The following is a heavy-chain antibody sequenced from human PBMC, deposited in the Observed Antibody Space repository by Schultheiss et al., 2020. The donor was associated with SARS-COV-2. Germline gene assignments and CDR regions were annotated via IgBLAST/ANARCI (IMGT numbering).Heavy chain of an antibody. CDR1: GFTFSSYA. V-gene: IGHV3-23*01. Sequence: SCAASGFTFSSYAMSWVRQAQGKGLEWLSVISGPGGTTYSADSAKGRFTISRDNFKSTFYLQMDSLRAEDTAIYYCARGGGVALGGWFDAWGQGALVTVSS. D-gene: IGHD2-8*02. CDR2: ISGPGGTT. J-gene: IGHJ5*02. CDR3: ARGGGVALGGWFDA.